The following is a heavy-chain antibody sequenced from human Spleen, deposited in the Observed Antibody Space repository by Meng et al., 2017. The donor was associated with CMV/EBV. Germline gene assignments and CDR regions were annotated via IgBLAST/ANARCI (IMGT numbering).Heavy chain of an antibody. V-gene: IGHV4-61*01. J-gene: IGHJ6*02. D-gene: IGHD2-15*01. CDR3: ARDLSSGSRTYYYGMDV. CDR1: GGSISSANYY. Sequence: SETLSLTCTVSGGSISSANYYWSWIRQPPGKGLEWIGYIYYSGVTKYNPSLKSRVTISVDTSKNQFSLKLSSVTAADTAVYYCARDLSSGSRTYYYGMDVWGQGTTVTVSS. CDR2: IYYSGVT.